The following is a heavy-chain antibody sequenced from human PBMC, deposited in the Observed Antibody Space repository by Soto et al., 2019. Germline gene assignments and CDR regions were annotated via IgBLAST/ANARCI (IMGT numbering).Heavy chain of an antibody. Sequence: GGSLRLSCAASGFTFSNYAMYWVRQAPGKGLEYVSAISSNGGSTYYANSVKGRFTVSRDNSKNTLYLQMGSLRAEDMAVYYCARGYKSSWYENWFDPWGQGALVTVSS. V-gene: IGHV3-64*01. J-gene: IGHJ5*02. D-gene: IGHD6-13*01. CDR2: ISSNGGST. CDR3: ARGYKSSWYENWFDP. CDR1: GFTFSNYA.